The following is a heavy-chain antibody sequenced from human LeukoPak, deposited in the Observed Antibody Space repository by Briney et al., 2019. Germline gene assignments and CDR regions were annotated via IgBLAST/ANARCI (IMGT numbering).Heavy chain of an antibody. V-gene: IGHV4-34*01. CDR1: GGSITSYY. CDR2: INHSGST. Sequence: SETLSLTCTVSGGSITSYYWSWIRQPPGKGLEWIGEINHSGSTNYNPSLKSRVTISVDTSKNQFSLKLSSVTAADTAVYYCARGRGRWLQLGGYDYFDYWGQGTLVTVSS. D-gene: IGHD5-24*01. J-gene: IGHJ4*02. CDR3: ARGRGRWLQLGGYDYFDY.